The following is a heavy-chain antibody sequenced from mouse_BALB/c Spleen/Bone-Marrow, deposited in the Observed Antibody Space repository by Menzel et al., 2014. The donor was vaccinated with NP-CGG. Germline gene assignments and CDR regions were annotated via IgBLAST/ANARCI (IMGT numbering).Heavy chain of an antibody. D-gene: IGHD2-4*01. CDR3: ARDRGLTYFDY. Sequence: VQLKESGGGLVQPGGSLRLSCTTSGFTFTDYYMSWVRQPPGKALEWLGFIRNKANGYTTEYSASVKGRFTISGDNSQSILYLQMNTLRAEDSAAYYCARDRGLTYFDYWGQGTTLTVSS. CDR2: IRNKANGYTT. J-gene: IGHJ2*01. CDR1: GFTFTDYY. V-gene: IGHV7-3*02.